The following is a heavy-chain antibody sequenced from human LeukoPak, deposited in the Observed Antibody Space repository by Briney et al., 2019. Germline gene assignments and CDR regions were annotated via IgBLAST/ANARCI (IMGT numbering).Heavy chain of an antibody. Sequence: PSETLSLTCTVSGGSISSGGYYWSWIRQHPGKGLEWIGYIYYSGSTYYNPSLKSRVTISVDTSKNQFSLKLSSVTAADTAVYYCARERPGRYGKVDYWGQGTLVTVSS. J-gene: IGHJ4*02. D-gene: IGHD4-17*01. V-gene: IGHV4-31*03. CDR2: IYYSGST. CDR3: ARERPGRYGKVDY. CDR1: GGSISSGGYY.